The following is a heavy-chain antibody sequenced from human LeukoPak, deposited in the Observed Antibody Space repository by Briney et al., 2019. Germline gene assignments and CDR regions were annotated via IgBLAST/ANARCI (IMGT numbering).Heavy chain of an antibody. CDR2: TSSSGSTI. CDR3: AELGITMIGGV. J-gene: IGHJ6*04. D-gene: IGHD3-10*02. V-gene: IGHV3-48*04. Sequence: GRSLRLSCAASGFTFSSYGMHWVRQAPGKGLEWVSYTSSSGSTIYYADSVKGRFTISRDNAKNPLYLQMNSLRAEDTAVYYCAELGITMIGGVWGKGTTVTISS. CDR1: GFTFSSYG.